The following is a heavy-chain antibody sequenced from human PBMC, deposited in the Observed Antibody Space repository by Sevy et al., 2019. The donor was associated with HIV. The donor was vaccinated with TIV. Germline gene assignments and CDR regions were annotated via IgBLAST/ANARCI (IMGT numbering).Heavy chain of an antibody. D-gene: IGHD3-10*01. V-gene: IGHV3-48*01. CDR1: GFTFSSYS. J-gene: IGHJ3*02. CDR3: ASLERYYYGSGSYYAFDI. CDR2: ISSSSSTI. Sequence: GGSLRLSCAASGFTFSSYSMNWARQAPGKGLEWVSYISSSSSTIYYADSVKGRFTISRDNAKNSLYLQMNSLRAEDTAVYYCASLERYYYGSGSYYAFDIWGQGTMVTVSS.